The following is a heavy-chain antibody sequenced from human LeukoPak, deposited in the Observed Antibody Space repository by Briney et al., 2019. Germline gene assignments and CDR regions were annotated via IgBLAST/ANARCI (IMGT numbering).Heavy chain of an antibody. Sequence: ASVKVSCKASGYTFTSYDINWVRQATGQGLEWMGWMNPNSGNTGYAQKFQGRVTMTRNTSISTAYMELSSLRSEDTAVYYCAKGSGSSCYSPCDYWGQGTLVTVSS. J-gene: IGHJ4*02. CDR2: MNPNSGNT. CDR3: AKGSGSSCYSPCDY. D-gene: IGHD2-15*01. V-gene: IGHV1-8*01. CDR1: GYTFTSYD.